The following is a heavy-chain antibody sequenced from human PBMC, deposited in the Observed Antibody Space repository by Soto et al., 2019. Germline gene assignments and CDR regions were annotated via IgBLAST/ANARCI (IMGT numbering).Heavy chain of an antibody. CDR2: IYYSGST. V-gene: IGHV4-39*01. J-gene: IGHJ4*02. CDR3: ARHDTAMVTSYFDY. Sequence: SETLSLTCTVSVGSISSSSYYWVWIRHPPGKGLEWIGSIYYSGSTYYNPSLKSRVTISVDTSKNQFSLKLSSVTAADTAVYYCARHDTAMVTSYFDYWGQGTLVTVSS. D-gene: IGHD5-18*01. CDR1: VGSISSSSYY.